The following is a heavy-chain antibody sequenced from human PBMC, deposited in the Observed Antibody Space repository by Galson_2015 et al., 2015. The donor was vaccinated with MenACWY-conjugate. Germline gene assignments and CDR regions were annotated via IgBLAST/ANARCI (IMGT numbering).Heavy chain of an antibody. J-gene: IGHJ4*02. Sequence: WHGYIYYSGTTNYTPSLKSRVTISVDTSENQFSLRLRSVTAADTAVYYCARVIPRKYTTTWNVYYFDYWGQGTLVTVSS. V-gene: IGHV4-59*01. D-gene: IGHD1-1*01. CDR2: IYYSGTT. CDR3: ARVIPRKYTTTWNVYYFDY.